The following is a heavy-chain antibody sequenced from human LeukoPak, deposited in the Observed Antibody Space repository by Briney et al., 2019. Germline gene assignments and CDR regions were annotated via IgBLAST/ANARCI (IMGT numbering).Heavy chain of an antibody. V-gene: IGHV4-59*01. D-gene: IGHD2-2*01. CDR2: IYYSGST. J-gene: IGHJ5*02. Sequence: SETLSLTCTVSGGSISSYYWSWIRQPPGKGLEWIGYIYYSGSTNYSPSLKSRVTISVDTSKNQFSLKLSSVTAADTAVYYCARKNVGVVPAAIRWFGPWGQGTLVTVSS. CDR3: ARKNVGVVPAAIRWFGP. CDR1: GGSISSYY.